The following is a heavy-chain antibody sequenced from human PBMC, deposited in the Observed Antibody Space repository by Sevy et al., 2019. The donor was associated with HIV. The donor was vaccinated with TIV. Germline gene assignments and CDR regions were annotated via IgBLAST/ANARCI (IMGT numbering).Heavy chain of an antibody. CDR2: MFYSGTT. J-gene: IGHJ4*02. CDR3: ARQGGIVDRAFDY. V-gene: IGHV4-39*01. CDR1: GGSTSASNYD. Sequence: SETLSLICTVSGGSTSASNYDWGWIRQSPGMGLEWIGSMFYSGTTYFNPSLKSRVTISVDTSKNQFSLKLNSVTAADTAVYYCARQGGIVDRAFDYWGQGTLVTVSS. D-gene: IGHD2-21*01.